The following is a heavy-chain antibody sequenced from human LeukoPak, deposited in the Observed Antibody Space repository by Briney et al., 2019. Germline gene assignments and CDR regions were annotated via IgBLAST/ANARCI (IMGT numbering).Heavy chain of an antibody. CDR1: GFTFSSYA. CDR3: TRESGSYHGNDY. V-gene: IGHV3-30-3*01. Sequence: GGSLRLSCAASGFTFSSYAMHWVRQAPGKGLEWVAVISYVETSKYYADSVKGRFTISRDNSKNMVYLQMNSLRAEDTAVYYCTRESGSYHGNDYWGQGTLVTVSS. CDR2: ISYVETSK. D-gene: IGHD1-26*01. J-gene: IGHJ4*02.